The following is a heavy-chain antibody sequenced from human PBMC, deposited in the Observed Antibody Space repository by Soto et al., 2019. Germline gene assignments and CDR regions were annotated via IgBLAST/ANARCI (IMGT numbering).Heavy chain of an antibody. D-gene: IGHD6-6*01. CDR1: GFTFSSYA. J-gene: IGHJ5*02. V-gene: IGHV3-23*01. CDR3: AKDRNSSSWWWFDP. Sequence: GGSLRLSCAASGFTFSSYAMSRVRQAPGKGLEWVSAISGSGGSTYYADSVKGWFTISRDNSKNTLYLQMNSRRAEDTAVYYCAKDRNSSSWWWFDPWGQGTLVTVSS. CDR2: ISGSGGST.